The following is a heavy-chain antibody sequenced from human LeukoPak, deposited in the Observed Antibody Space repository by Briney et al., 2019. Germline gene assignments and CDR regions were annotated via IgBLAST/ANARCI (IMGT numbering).Heavy chain of an antibody. V-gene: IGHV3-53*01. J-gene: IGHJ4*01. CDR2: LYNSGNP. CDR1: GVTFSDNL. CDR3: VREGNWAY. Sequence: GGSLRLSCAVPGVTFSDNLMSWVRQAPGKGLEWLAVLYNSGNPFYANSVKGRFSVSRDNSRNTLYLQMNSLRVEDTAVYYCVREGNWAYWGQGTLVTVSS. D-gene: IGHD3-16*01.